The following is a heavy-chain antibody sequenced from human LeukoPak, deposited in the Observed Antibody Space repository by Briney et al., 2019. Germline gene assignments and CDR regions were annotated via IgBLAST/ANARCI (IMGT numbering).Heavy chain of an antibody. CDR3: ARGGGYTGYDLFDY. V-gene: IGHV3-7*01. Sequence: GGSLRLSCAASGYTFRTFWMTWVRQAPGKGLEWVANINQDGGEKYYADSVKRRFTISRDNAKNSVYLQMNSLRADDTALYYCARGGGYTGYDLFDYWGQGTLVTVSS. D-gene: IGHD5-12*01. CDR1: GYTFRTFW. CDR2: INQDGGEK. J-gene: IGHJ4*02.